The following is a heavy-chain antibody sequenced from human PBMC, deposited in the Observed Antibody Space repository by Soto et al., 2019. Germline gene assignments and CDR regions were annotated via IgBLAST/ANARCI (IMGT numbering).Heavy chain of an antibody. CDR1: GGTFSSYA. CDR2: TIRIFGTA. CDR3: ARAGQQLTHEYNWFDP. D-gene: IGHD6-13*01. Sequence: QVQLVQSGAEVKKPGSSVKVSCKASGGTFSSYAISWVRQAPGQGLEWMGGTIRIFGTANYAQKFQGRVTITADESTSTAYMELSSLRSEDTAVYYCARAGQQLTHEYNWFDPWGQGTLVTVSS. J-gene: IGHJ5*02. V-gene: IGHV1-69*01.